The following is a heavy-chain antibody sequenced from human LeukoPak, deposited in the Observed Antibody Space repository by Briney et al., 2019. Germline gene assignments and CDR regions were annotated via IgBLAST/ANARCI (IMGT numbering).Heavy chain of an antibody. CDR2: IRSKAYGGTT. V-gene: IGHV3-49*03. J-gene: IGHJ4*02. D-gene: IGHD3-9*01. CDR3: TRFNFWLPPFDY. CDR1: GFTFGDYA. Sequence: PGRSLRLSCTASGFTFGDYAMSWFRQAPGKGLEWVGFIRSKAYGGTTEYAASVKGRFTISRDDSKSIAYLQMNSLETEDTAVYYCTRFNFWLPPFDYWGQGTLVTVSS.